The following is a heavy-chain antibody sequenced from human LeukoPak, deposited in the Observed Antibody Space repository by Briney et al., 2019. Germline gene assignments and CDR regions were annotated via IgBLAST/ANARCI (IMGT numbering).Heavy chain of an antibody. J-gene: IGHJ5*02. CDR1: GGSITSDY. CDR3: SRGGANDL. CDR2: IFTSGSS. V-gene: IGHV4-4*07. D-gene: IGHD4/OR15-4a*01. Sequence: SETLSLTCTVSGGSITSDYWSWIRQPAGKGLEWIVRIFTSGSSTYNPSLKSRVTMSLDTSKNEFYLELSSVTAADTAIYFCSRGGANDLWGQGTLVTVSS.